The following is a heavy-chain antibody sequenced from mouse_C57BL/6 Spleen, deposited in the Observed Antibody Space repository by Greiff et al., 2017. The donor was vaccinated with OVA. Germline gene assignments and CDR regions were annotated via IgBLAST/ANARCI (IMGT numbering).Heavy chain of an antibody. D-gene: IGHD2-1*01. V-gene: IGHV1-62-2*01. CDR2: FYPGSGSI. Sequence: QVHVKQSGAELVKPGASVKLSCKASGYTFTEYTIHWVKQRSGQGLGWIGWFYPGSGSIKYNENFKDKATLTANKSSSTVYMELSSLTSEDSAVYFSARHEERGNGNYPNDYWGQGTTLTVSS. J-gene: IGHJ2*01. CDR3: ARHEERGNGNYPNDY. CDR1: GYTFTEYT.